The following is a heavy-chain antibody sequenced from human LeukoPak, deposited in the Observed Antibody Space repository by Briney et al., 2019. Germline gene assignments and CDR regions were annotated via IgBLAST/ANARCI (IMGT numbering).Heavy chain of an antibody. J-gene: IGHJ5*02. CDR1: GGSFSGYY. V-gene: IGHV4-34*01. Sequence: SETLSLTCAVYGGSFSGYYWSWIRQPPGKGLEWIGEINHSGSTNYNPSLKSRVTISVDTSKNQFSLKLSSVTAADTAVYYCARGRDDFWSGYSNWFDPWGQGTLVTVSS. CDR2: INHSGST. CDR3: ARGRDDFWSGYSNWFDP. D-gene: IGHD3-3*01.